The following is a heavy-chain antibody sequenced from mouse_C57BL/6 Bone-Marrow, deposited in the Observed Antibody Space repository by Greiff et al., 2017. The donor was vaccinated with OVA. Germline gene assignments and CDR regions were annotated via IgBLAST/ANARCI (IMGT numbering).Heavy chain of an antibody. V-gene: IGHV1-18*01. CDR2: INPNNGGT. D-gene: IGHD1-1*01. CDR1: GYTFTDYN. J-gene: IGHJ1*03. Sequence: VQLKESGPELVKPGASVKIPCKASGYTFTDYNMDWVKQSHGKSLEWIGDINPNNGGTIYNQKFKGKATLTVDKSSSTAYMELRSLTSEDTAVYYCARRYYGSHWYFDVWGTGTTVTVSS. CDR3: ARRYYGSHWYFDV.